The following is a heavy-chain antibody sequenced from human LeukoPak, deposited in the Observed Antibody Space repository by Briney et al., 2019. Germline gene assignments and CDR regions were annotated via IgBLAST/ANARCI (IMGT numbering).Heavy chain of an antibody. V-gene: IGHV1-69*01. CDR2: IIPIFGTA. D-gene: IGHD6-6*01. CDR1: GGTFSSYA. Sequence: SVKVSCKASGGTFSSYAISWVRQAPGQGLEWMGGIIPIFGTANYAQKFQGRVTITADESTSTAYMELSSLRSEDTAVYYCATAARPTIRYFDYWGQGTLVTVSS. J-gene: IGHJ4*02. CDR3: ATAARPTIRYFDY.